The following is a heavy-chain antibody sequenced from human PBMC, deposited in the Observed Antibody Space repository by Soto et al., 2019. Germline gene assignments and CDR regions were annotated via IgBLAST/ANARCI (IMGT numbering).Heavy chain of an antibody. J-gene: IGHJ6*02. CDR3: ARGRVYDSSGYYWGRLGMDV. D-gene: IGHD3-22*01. V-gene: IGHV1-18*04. Sequence: ASVKVSCKASGYTFTSYGISWVRQAPGQGLEWMGWISAYNGNTNYAQKLQGRVTMTTDTSTSTAYMELRSLRSDDTAVYYCARGRVYDSSGYYWGRLGMDVWGQGTTVTVSS. CDR1: GYTFTSYG. CDR2: ISAYNGNT.